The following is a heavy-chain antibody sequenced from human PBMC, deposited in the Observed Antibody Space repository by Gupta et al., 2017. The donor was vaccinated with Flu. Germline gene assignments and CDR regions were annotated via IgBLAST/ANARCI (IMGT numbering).Heavy chain of an antibody. D-gene: IGHD1-7*01. V-gene: IGHV4-34*01. CDR2: IDHSGST. J-gene: IGHJ5*02. CDR3: ARAGLLKNYFDP. Sequence: DGLEWIGEIDHSGSTNYNPSLKSRVTISVDTSKNQFSLKLSSVTAADTAVYYCARAGLLKNYFDPWGQGTLFTVSS.